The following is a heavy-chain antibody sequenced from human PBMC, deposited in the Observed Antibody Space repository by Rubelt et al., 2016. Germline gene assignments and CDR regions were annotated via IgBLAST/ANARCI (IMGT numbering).Heavy chain of an antibody. D-gene: IGHD3-22*01. CDR2: ISGGAYST. CDR1: GFTFSSYA. Sequence: EVQLVESGGGLVQPGGSLRLSCAASGFTFSSYAMSWVRQAPGKGLEWVSAISGGAYSTYYADSVKGRFTVSRDNSKNTLYLQMNSLRAEDTAVYYCAKGPDSSTYYPFDYWGQGALVTVSS. CDR3: AKGPDSSTYYPFDY. J-gene: IGHJ4*02. V-gene: IGHV3-23*04.